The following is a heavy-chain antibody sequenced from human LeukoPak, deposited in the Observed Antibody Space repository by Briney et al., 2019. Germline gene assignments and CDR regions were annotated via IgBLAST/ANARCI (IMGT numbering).Heavy chain of an antibody. J-gene: IGHJ4*02. Sequence: PSETLSLTCTVSGYSISSGYYWGWIRQPPGKGLEWIGSIYHSGSTYYNPSLKSRVTISVDTSKNQFSLKLSSVTAADTALYYCARLRGYTSGNPAYWGQGSLVTVSS. CDR3: ARLRGYTSGNPAY. CDR1: GYSISSGYY. V-gene: IGHV4-38-2*02. D-gene: IGHD5-18*01. CDR2: IYHSGST.